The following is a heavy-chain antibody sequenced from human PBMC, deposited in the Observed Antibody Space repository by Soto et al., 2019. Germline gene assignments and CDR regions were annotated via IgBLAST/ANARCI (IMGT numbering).Heavy chain of an antibody. J-gene: IGHJ5*02. CDR2: ISYDGSNK. Sequence: LRLSFAASGFTFSSYAMHWVRQAPGKGLEWVAVISYDGSNKYYADSVEGRFTISRDNSKNTLYLQMNSLRAEDTAVYYCTRDASRDSSARGWFDPWGPGTLVTVSS. CDR3: TRDASRDSSARGWFDP. D-gene: IGHD6-13*01. CDR1: GFTFSSYA. V-gene: IGHV3-30-3*01.